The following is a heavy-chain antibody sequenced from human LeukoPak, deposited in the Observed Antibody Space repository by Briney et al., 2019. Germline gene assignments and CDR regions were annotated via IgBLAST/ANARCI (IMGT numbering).Heavy chain of an antibody. CDR3: ARGILVLAAAVSAFDI. Sequence: PSETLSLTCAVYGGSFSGYYWSWIRQPPGKGLEWIGYIYYSGSTNYNPSLKSRVTISVDTSKNQFSLKLSSVTAADTAVYYCARGILVLAAAVSAFDIWGQGTMVTVSS. V-gene: IGHV4-59*01. CDR2: IYYSGST. D-gene: IGHD6-13*01. CDR1: GGSFSGYY. J-gene: IGHJ3*02.